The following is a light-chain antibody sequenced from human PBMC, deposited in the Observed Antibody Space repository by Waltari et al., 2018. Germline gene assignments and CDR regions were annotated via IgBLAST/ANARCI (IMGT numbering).Light chain of an antibody. J-gene: IGKJ2*01. CDR2: GTS. V-gene: IGKV3-20*01. Sequence: EIVLTQSPGTLSLSPGERAPLSCRASQSVTSTYLAWYQQKPGQAPRLLIYGTSSRATGIPDRFSGSGSGTDFTLTISRLEPDDFAVYYCQQYASSPYTFGQGTKLEIK. CDR3: QQYASSPYT. CDR1: QSVTSTY.